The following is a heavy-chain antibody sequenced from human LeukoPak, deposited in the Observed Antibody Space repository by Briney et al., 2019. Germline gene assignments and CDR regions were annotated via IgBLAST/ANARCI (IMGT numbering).Heavy chain of an antibody. J-gene: IGHJ5*02. CDR1: GGSISNYY. Sequence: SETLSLTCAVSGGSISNYYWSWIRQPPGKGLECIGYIYYTGSTTYSPSLKSRVTISVDSSKNQFSLRLSSVTAADTAVYYCARLSTTSGWYSWFDPWGQGTLVTVSS. CDR2: IYYTGST. D-gene: IGHD6-19*01. CDR3: ARLSTTSGWYSWFDP. V-gene: IGHV4-59*08.